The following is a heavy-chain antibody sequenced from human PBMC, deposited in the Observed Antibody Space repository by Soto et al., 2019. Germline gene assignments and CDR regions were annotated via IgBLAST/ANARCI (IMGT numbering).Heavy chain of an antibody. V-gene: IGHV3-21*01. Sequence: EVQLVESGGGLVKPGGSLRLSCAASGFTFSSYSMNWVRQAPGKGLEWVSSISSSSSYIYYADSVKGRFTISRDNAKNSLYLQMNSLRAEDTDVYYCARKESPDDEWLAHYYYMDVWGKGTTVTVSS. CDR3: ARKESPDDEWLAHYYYMDV. J-gene: IGHJ6*03. CDR1: GFTFSSYS. D-gene: IGHD6-19*01. CDR2: ISSSSSYI.